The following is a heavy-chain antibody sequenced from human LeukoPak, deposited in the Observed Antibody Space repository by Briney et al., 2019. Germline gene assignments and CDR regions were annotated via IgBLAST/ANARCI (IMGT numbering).Heavy chain of an antibody. Sequence: ASVKVSCKASGYSFTSYAMNWVRQAPGQGLEWTGWINTNTGNPTYAQGFTGRFVFSLDTSVSTAYLQISSLKAEDTAVYYCARDFVSSWSFYWGQGTLVTVSS. CDR1: GYSFTSYA. V-gene: IGHV7-4-1*02. D-gene: IGHD6-13*01. CDR3: ARDFVSSWSFY. J-gene: IGHJ4*02. CDR2: INTNTGNP.